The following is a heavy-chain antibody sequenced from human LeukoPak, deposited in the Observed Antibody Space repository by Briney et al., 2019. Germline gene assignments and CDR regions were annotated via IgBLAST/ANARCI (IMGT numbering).Heavy chain of an antibody. J-gene: IGHJ4*02. D-gene: IGHD3-10*01. CDR1: GYTFTSYG. CDR2: ISACNGNT. Sequence: HGASVKVSCKASGYTFTSYGISWVRQAPGQGLEWMGWISACNGNTNYAQKLQGRVTMTTDTSTSTAYMELRSLRSDDTAVYYCARDQGILWFGELGYWGQGTLVTVSS. V-gene: IGHV1-18*01. CDR3: ARDQGILWFGELGY.